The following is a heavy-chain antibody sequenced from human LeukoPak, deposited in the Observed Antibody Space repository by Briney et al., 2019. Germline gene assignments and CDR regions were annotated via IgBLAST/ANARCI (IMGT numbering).Heavy chain of an antibody. D-gene: IGHD6-19*01. CDR2: IYHSGSK. CDR1: GGSISSSNW. Sequence: SGTLSLTCAVSGGSISSSNWWSWLRPPPGKGLEWIGEIYHSGSKNYTPSLKRRVTISVNKSKNKFSLKHSSVTAADTAVYYWARMTAVAGHLDYWGQGTLVTVSS. CDR3: ARMTAVAGHLDY. J-gene: IGHJ4*02. V-gene: IGHV4-4*02.